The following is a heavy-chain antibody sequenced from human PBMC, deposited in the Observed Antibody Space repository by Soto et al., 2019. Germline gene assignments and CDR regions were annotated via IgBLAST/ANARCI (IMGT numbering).Heavy chain of an antibody. V-gene: IGHV1-8*01. Sequence: ASVKVSCTASGSTFHRYDINLVRQDTGQGLEWMGWMNPNSGNTGYAQKFQCRVSMTRNRCISTAYMELRSLRYEDTVVYYCAREEGARLYGMEGWGQGTTVTISS. J-gene: IGHJ6*02. CDR2: MNPNSGNT. D-gene: IGHD6-6*01. CDR1: GSTFHRYD. CDR3: AREEGARLYGMEG.